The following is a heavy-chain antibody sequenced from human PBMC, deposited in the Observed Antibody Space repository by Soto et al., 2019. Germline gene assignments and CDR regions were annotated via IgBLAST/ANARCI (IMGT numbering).Heavy chain of an antibody. D-gene: IGHD6-13*01. CDR3: ARHGRGSSSWYDAY. J-gene: IGHJ4*02. V-gene: IGHV4-59*08. Sequence: SETLSLTCTVSGGSIISYYWSWILQPPGKGLEWIGYIYYSGSTNYNPSLKSRVTISVDTSKNQFSLKLSSVTAADTAVYYCARHGRGSSSWYDAYWGQGTLVTVSS. CDR2: IYYSGST. CDR1: GGSIISYY.